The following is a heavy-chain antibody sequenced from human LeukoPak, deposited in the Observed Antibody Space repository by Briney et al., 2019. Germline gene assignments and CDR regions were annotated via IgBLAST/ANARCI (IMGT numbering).Heavy chain of an antibody. D-gene: IGHD3-10*01. CDR1: GFTFGDYA. V-gene: IGHV3-49*04. CDR2: IRSKASGGTT. J-gene: IGHJ1*01. CDR3: STMASPNFQH. Sequence: GGSLRLSCAASGFTFGDYALSWVRQAPGKGLEWVGFIRSKASGGTTEYAASVKGRFTISRDDSKSIAYLQMNSLKTEDTAVYYCSTMASPNFQHWGQGTLVTVSS.